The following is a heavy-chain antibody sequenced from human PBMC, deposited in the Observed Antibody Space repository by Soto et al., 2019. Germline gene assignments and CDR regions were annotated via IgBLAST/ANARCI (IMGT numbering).Heavy chain of an antibody. CDR3: ARHARATAYYDILTGSVPANWYDP. D-gene: IGHD3-9*01. CDR1: GYSFTSYW. CDR2: IYPGDSDT. V-gene: IGHV5-51*01. Sequence: GESLKISCKGSGYSFTSYWIGWVRQMPGKGLEWMGIIYPGDSDTRYSPSFQGQVTISADKSISTAYLQWSSLKASDTAMYYCARHARATAYYDILTGSVPANWYDPWGQGTLVTVSS. J-gene: IGHJ5*02.